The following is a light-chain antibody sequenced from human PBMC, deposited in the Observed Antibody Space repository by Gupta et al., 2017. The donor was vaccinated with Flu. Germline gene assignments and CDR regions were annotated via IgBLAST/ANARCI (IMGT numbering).Light chain of an antibody. Sequence: ISGRFSQGLVYSDGNTYLHWYQQRAGQSPSLLIYPVSCRDSGVPDRCSSRGSGTDFTLKISMVEAEDVGIYCCMQGAHCPWAFGQGTTVEIK. CDR2: PVS. CDR3: MQGAHCPWA. CDR1: QGLVYSDGNTY. J-gene: IGKJ1*01. V-gene: IGKV2-30*01.